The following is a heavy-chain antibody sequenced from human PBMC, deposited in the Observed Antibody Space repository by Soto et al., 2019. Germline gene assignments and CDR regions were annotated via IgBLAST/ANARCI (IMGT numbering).Heavy chain of an antibody. D-gene: IGHD4-4*01. CDR1: GGSISSGGYS. CDR3: ARGMTTVTPLDY. V-gene: IGHV4-30-2*01. J-gene: IGHJ4*02. CDR2: SYHSGST. Sequence: QLQLQESGSGLVKPSQTLSLTCAVSGGSISSGGYSWSWIRQPPGKGLEWIGYSYHSGSTYYNPSLKSRVTIEVDRSDNQFSLKLSSVTAADTAVYYCARGMTTVTPLDYWGQGTLVTVSS.